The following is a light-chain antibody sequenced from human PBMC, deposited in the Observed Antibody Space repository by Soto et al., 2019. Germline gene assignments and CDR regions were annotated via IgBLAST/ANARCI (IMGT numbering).Light chain of an antibody. V-gene: IGLV2-14*01. J-gene: IGLJ1*01. CDR2: EVS. CDR1: SRDVGGYNY. Sequence: QSVLTQPASVSGSPGQSITISCTGTSRDVGGYNYVSWYQQHPGKAPKLMIYEVSNRPSRVSNRFSGSKSGNTASLTISGLQAEDEADYYCSSYTRSSTSYVFGTGTKVTVL. CDR3: SSYTRSSTSYV.